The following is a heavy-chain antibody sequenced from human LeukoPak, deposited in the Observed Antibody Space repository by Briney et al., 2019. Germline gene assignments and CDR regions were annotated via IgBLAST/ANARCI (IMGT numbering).Heavy chain of an antibody. J-gene: IGHJ4*02. CDR1: GYTFTGYY. CDR3: ARDYGDYGETFDY. D-gene: IGHD4-17*01. CDR2: INPNSGGT. Sequence: ASVKVSCKASGYTFTGYYMHWVRQAPGQGLEWMGWINPNSGGTNYAQKFHGRVTMTRDTSISTAYMELSRLRSDDTAVYYCARDYGDYGETFDYWGQGTLVTVSS. V-gene: IGHV1-2*02.